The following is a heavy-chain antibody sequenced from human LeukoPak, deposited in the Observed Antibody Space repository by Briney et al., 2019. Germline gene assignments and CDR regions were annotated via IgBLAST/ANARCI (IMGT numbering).Heavy chain of an antibody. V-gene: IGHV4-4*02. J-gene: IGHJ3*01. CDR3: ARGPYCNTANRYSNAFDV. CDR1: GDSISNTNW. D-gene: IGHD2/OR15-2a*01. Sequence: PSGTLSLTCAVSGDSISNTNWWSWVRQPPGKGLEWIGEIYHSGSSNYNPSLQSRVTISINKSKNQFFLKLNSVTAADTAVYYCARGPYCNTANRYSNAFDVWGQGTMVTVSS. CDR2: IYHSGSS.